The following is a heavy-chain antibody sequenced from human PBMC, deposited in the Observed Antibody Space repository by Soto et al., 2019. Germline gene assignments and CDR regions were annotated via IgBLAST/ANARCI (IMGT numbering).Heavy chain of an antibody. D-gene: IGHD6-13*01. CDR3: ARSPTSRTFDY. Sequence: QLQLQESGPGLVKPSETLSLTCTVSDGSISTSSYYWGWIRQPPGKGLEWIGNIYYRGSTHYNPSLQSRVTISVDTSKKQCSLKLSSVTAADTAVYYCARSPTSRTFDYWGQGTLVTVSS. V-gene: IGHV4-39*01. CDR2: IYYRGST. J-gene: IGHJ4*02. CDR1: DGSISTSSYY.